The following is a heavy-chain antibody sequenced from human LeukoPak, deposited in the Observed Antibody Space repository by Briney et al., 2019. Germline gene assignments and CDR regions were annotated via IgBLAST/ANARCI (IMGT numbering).Heavy chain of an antibody. CDR2: ISAYNGNT. J-gene: IGHJ5*02. D-gene: IGHD1-26*01. CDR3: ARDSPEIVGATSWFDP. CDR1: GYTFTSYG. Sequence: ASVKVSCKASGYTFTSYGISWVRQAPGQGLEWMGWISAYNGNTNYAQKLQGRVTMTTDTSTSTAYMELRGLRSDDTAVYYCARDSPEIVGATSWFDPWGQGTLVTVSS. V-gene: IGHV1-18*01.